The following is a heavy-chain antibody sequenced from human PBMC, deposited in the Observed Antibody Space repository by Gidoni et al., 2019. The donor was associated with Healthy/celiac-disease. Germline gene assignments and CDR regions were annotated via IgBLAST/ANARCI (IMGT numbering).Heavy chain of an antibody. V-gene: IGHV1-18*01. CDR1: GHTFTSYG. D-gene: IGHD2-8*01. CDR3: ARVGMVYAILSDYYYGMDV. J-gene: IGHJ6*02. CDR2: FSAYNGNT. Sequence: QVQLVQSGAEVQKPGASVKVSCQASGHTFTSYGISWVRQAPGQGLEWMGWFSAYNGNTNYAQKLQGRVTMTTDTSTSTAYMELRSMRSDDTAVYDCARVGMVYAILSDYYYGMDVWGQGTTVTVSS.